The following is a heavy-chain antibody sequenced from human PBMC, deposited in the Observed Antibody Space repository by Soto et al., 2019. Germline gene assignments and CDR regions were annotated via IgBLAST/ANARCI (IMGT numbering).Heavy chain of an antibody. CDR1: GYSFTSYG. V-gene: IGHV1-18*04. Sequence: ASVKVSCKASGYSFTSYGISWVRQAPGQGLEWMGWISAYNGNTNYAQKLQGRVTMTTDTSTSTAYMELRSLRSDDTAVYYCARDGSYSGSYWGAFDIWGQGTMVTVSS. CDR3: ARDGSYSGSYWGAFDI. D-gene: IGHD1-26*01. CDR2: ISAYNGNT. J-gene: IGHJ3*02.